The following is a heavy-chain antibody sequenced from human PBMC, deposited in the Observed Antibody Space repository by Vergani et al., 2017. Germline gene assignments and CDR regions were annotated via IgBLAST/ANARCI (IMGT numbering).Heavy chain of an antibody. Sequence: QVQLVQSGAEVKKPGASVKVSCKASEYTFTSYYMHWVRQAPGQGLEWMGIINPSGGSTSYAQKFQGRVTMTRDTSTSTVYMELSSLRSEDTAVYYCARDSRYCSSTSGYVGRDWFDPWGQGTLVTVSS. J-gene: IGHJ5*02. D-gene: IGHD2-2*01. CDR1: EYTFTSYY. CDR2: INPSGGST. V-gene: IGHV1-46*01. CDR3: ARDSRYCSSTSGYVGRDWFDP.